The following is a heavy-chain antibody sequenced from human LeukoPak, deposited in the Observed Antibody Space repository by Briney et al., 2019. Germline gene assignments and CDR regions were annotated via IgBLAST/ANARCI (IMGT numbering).Heavy chain of an antibody. CDR1: GYTFTGHF. D-gene: IGHD3-3*01. CDR2: IKPKSGAT. J-gene: IGHJ4*02. Sequence: ASVKVSCKASGYTFTGHFMNWVRQAPEQGLEWMGWIKPKSGATAYAQKFQGRVTMTRDTAINTAYLELSSLTSDDTAVYYCARVREWEEISGAIADYFDYWGQGTLITVSS. V-gene: IGHV1-2*02. CDR3: ARVREWEEISGAIADYFDY.